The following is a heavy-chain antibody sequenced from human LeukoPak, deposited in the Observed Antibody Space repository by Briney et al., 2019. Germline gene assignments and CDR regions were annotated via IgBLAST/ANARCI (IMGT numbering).Heavy chain of an antibody. D-gene: IGHD6-13*01. CDR2: IKYDGSTT. CDR3: AKDSSSWYYNYFDY. V-gene: IGHV3-74*01. J-gene: IGHJ4*02. CDR1: GFTFSTYW. Sequence: GGSLRLSCAASGFTFSTYWMHWVRQTPGKGLVWVSRIKYDGSTTNYADSVKGRFTISRDNAENTLYLQMNSLRAEDTAVYFCAKDSSSWYYNYFDYWGQGTLVTVSS.